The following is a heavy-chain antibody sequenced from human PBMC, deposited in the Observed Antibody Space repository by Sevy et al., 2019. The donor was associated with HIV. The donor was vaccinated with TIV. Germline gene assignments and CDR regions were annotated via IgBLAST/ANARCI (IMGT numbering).Heavy chain of an antibody. J-gene: IGHJ5*02. CDR3: ARGTVLLGIVVVPAARGWFDP. CDR1: GYTFTNYD. V-gene: IGHV1-8*01. D-gene: IGHD2-2*03. Sequence: ASVKVSCKASGYTFTNYDINWVRQATGQGLEWMGWMNPNSGNTGYAQKFLGRVTMTRNTSISTAYMELSSLRSEDTAVYYCARGTVLLGIVVVPAARGWFDPWGQGTLVTVSS. CDR2: MNPNSGNT.